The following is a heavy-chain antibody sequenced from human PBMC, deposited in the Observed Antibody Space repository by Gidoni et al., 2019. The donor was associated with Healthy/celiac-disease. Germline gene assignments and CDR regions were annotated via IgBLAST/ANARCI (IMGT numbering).Heavy chain of an antibody. J-gene: IGHJ5*02. CDR2: ISGSGGST. D-gene: IGHD2-15*01. CDR1: GFTFSSYA. CDR3: ATNPYCSGGSCVDVRYWFDP. V-gene: IGHV3-23*01. Sequence: EVQLLESGGGLVQPGGSLRLSCAASGFTFSSYAMSWVRQAPGKGLEWVSAISGSGGSTYYADSVKGRFTISRDNSKNTLYLQMNSLRAEDTAVYYCATNPYCSGGSCVDVRYWFDPWGQGTLVTVSS.